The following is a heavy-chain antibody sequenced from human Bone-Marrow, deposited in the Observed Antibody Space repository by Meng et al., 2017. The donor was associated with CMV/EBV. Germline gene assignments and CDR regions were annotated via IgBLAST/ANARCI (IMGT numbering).Heavy chain of an antibody. CDR1: GFTFSTSA. Sequence: CAASGFTFSTSAMTWVRQAPGKGLEWVSGISASGQSTYYADSVRGRFTISRDNSKNMVFLQLSSLRGEDTAVYYCAKARTVVVVPDDYWGQGTLSPSPQ. V-gene: IGHV3-23*01. CDR2: ISASGQST. D-gene: IGHD2-2*01. J-gene: IGHJ4*02. CDR3: AKARTVVVVPDDY.